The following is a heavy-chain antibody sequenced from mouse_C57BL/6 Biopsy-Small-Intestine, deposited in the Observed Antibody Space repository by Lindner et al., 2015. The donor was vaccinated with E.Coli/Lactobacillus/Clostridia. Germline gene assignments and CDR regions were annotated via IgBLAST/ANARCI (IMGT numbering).Heavy chain of an antibody. Sequence: SVKVSCKASGYTFTGYSMHWLRQAPGQGPEWMGWINPNSGGTNYAESFQTRVTMTSDTSISTAYMELTSLTSDDTAVYYCARELRSGMYYADNWGQGTLVIVSS. CDR1: GYTFTGYS. J-gene: IGHJ4*01. V-gene: IGHV1-53*01. CDR3: ARELRSGMYYADN. CDR2: INPNSGGT. D-gene: IGHD1-1*01.